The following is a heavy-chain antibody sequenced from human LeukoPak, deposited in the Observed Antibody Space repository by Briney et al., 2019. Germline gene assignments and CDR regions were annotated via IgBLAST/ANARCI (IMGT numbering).Heavy chain of an antibody. CDR3: ARQWAMDY. CDR2: ISSSSSTI. V-gene: IGHV3-48*01. D-gene: IGHD1-26*01. CDR1: GFTFSSYS. Sequence: GSLRLSFAASGFTFSSYSMNWVRQAPGQGLEWVSYISSSSSTIYYADSVKGRFTISRDNAKNSLYLQMNSLRAEDTAVYYCARQWAMDYWGQGTLVTVSS. J-gene: IGHJ4*02.